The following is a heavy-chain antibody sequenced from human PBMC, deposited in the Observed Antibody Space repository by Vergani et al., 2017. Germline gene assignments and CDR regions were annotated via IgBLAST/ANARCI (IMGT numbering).Heavy chain of an antibody. V-gene: IGHV3-30*18. J-gene: IGHJ4*02. Sequence: QVQLVESGGGVVQPGRSLRLSCAASGFTFSSYGMHWVRQAPGKGLECVAVFSYDGSNKYYPDSVKGRFTISRDNSKNTLYLQMNSLRAEDTAVYYCAKDLGSSTSSTFDYWGQGTLVTVSS. D-gene: IGHD2-2*01. CDR1: GFTFSSYG. CDR2: FSYDGSNK. CDR3: AKDLGSSTSSTFDY.